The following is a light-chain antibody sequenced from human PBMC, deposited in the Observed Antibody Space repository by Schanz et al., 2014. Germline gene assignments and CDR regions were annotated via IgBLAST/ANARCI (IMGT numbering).Light chain of an antibody. CDR2: DAS. V-gene: IGKV3D-20*02. CDR3: QQSQHWPPFT. CDR1: QSVSSSY. J-gene: IGKJ4*01. Sequence: EIVLTQSPGTLSLSPGERATLSCRASQSVSSSYLAWYQQKPGQAPRLLIYDASNRATGIPARFSGSGSGTDFTLTISSLQSEDFAVYYCQQSQHWPPFTFGGGTKLEIK.